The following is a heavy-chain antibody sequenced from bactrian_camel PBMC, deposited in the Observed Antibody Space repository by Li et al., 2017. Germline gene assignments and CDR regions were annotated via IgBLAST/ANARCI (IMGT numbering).Heavy chain of an antibody. V-gene: IGHV3S40*01. CDR3: AADLSPYSDCSDRRIGY. CDR2: INSDGGHT. Sequence: SCVVSGFIFSKHDMRWVRQAPGKGVEGVSSINSDGGHTYYEDSVKGRFTISQDSAKTTAYLQMDSLKPEDTAVYYCAADLSPYSDCSDRRIGYWGQGTQVTVS. CDR1: GFIFSKHD. J-gene: IGHJ6*01. D-gene: IGHD4*01.